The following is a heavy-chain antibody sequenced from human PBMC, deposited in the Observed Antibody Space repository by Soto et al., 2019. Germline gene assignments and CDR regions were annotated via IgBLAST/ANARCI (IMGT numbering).Heavy chain of an antibody. J-gene: IGHJ4*02. D-gene: IGHD1-1*01. CDR2: IYYTGNT. CDR3: ASGHDAYKVRY. CDR1: GGSISSGGTGSY. V-gene: IGHV4-31*03. Sequence: QVQLQESGPGLVKPSQTLSLTCTVSGGSISSGGTGSYWTWIRQLPGKGLEWIGYIYYTGNTYYNPYLKGRPTLSIDTSENQFSLKLTSVTAAETAVYFCASGHDAYKVRYWGQGTLVTVSS.